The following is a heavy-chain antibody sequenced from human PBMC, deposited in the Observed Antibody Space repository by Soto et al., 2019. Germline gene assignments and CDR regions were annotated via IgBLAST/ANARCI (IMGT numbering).Heavy chain of an antibody. D-gene: IGHD5-18*01. J-gene: IGHJ4*02. CDR1: GFTFSSYS. Sequence: PGGSLRLSCAASGFTFSSYSMNWVRQAPGKGLEWVSYISSSSSTIYYADSVKGRFTISRDNAKNSLYLQMNSLRAEDTAVYYCARDWPSSSFYSQLWFPRWGQGTLVTVSS. CDR3: ARDWPSSSFYSQLWFPR. V-gene: IGHV3-48*01. CDR2: ISSSSSTI.